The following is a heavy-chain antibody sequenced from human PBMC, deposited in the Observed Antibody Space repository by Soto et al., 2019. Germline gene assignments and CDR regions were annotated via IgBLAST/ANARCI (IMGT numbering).Heavy chain of an antibody. CDR3: ARGARGYYDSSGYYYYFDY. CDR1: GFTFSSYG. D-gene: IGHD3-22*01. J-gene: IGHJ4*02. Sequence: GGSLRLSCAASGFTFSSYGMHWVRQAPGKGLEWVAVISYDGSNKYYADSVKGRFTISRDNSKNTLYLQMNSLRAEDTAVYYCARGARGYYDSSGYYYYFDYWGQGTLVTVSS. V-gene: IGHV3-30*03. CDR2: ISYDGSNK.